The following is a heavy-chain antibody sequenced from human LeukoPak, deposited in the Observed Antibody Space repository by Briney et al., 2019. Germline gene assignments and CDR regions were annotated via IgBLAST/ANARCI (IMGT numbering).Heavy chain of an antibody. CDR3: ARQQCSLRRCTVSGGMDV. D-gene: IGHD2-8*02. CDR1: GGTFSSYA. CDR2: IIPIFGTA. Sequence: SVKVSCKASGGTFSSYAISWVRQAPGQGLEWMGGIIPIFGTANYAQKFQGRVTITADESTSTAYMELSSLRSEDTAVYYCARQQCSLRRCTVSGGMDVWGQGTTVTVSS. V-gene: IGHV1-69*01. J-gene: IGHJ6*02.